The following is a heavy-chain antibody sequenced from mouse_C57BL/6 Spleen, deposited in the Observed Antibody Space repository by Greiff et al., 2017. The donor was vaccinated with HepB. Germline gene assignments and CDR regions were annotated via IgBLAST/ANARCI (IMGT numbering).Heavy chain of an antibody. J-gene: IGHJ4*01. CDR3: TTGDGSPRAMDY. Sequence: EVQLVESGAELVRPGASVKLSCTASGFNIKDDYMHWVKQRPEQGLEWIGWIDPENGDTEYASKFQGKATITADTSSNTAYLQLSSLTSEDTAVYYCTTGDGSPRAMDYWGQGTSVTVSS. D-gene: IGHD1-1*01. CDR1: GFNIKDDY. CDR2: IDPENGDT. V-gene: IGHV14-4*01.